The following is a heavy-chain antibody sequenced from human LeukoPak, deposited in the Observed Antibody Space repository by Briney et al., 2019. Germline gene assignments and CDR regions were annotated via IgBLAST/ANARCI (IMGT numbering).Heavy chain of an antibody. CDR3: ARPPDILTGYSDYYGMDV. J-gene: IGHJ6*02. V-gene: IGHV3-30-3*01. D-gene: IGHD3-9*01. Sequence: GGSLRLSCAASGFTFSSYAMHWVRQAPGKGLERVAVISYDGSNKYYADSVKGRFTISRDNSKNTLYLQMNSLRAEDTAVYYCARPPDILTGYSDYYGMDVWGQGTTVTVSS. CDR1: GFTFSSYA. CDR2: ISYDGSNK.